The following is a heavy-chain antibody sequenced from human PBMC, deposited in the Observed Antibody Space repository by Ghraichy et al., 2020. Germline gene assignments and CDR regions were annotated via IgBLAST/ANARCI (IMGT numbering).Heavy chain of an antibody. CDR3: ARLVVVPAAMFFDY. J-gene: IGHJ4*02. D-gene: IGHD2-2*01. CDR1: GGSISSSSYY. V-gene: IGHV4-39*07. CDR2: IYYSGST. Sequence: SETLSLTCTVSGGSISSSSYYWGWIRQPPGKGLEWIGSIYYSGSTYYNPSLKSRVTISVDTSKNQFSLKLSSVTAADTAVYYCARLVVVPAAMFFDYWGQGTLVTVSS.